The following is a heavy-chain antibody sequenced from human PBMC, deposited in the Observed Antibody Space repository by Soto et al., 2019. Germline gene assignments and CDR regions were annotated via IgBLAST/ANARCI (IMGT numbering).Heavy chain of an antibody. Sequence: EVQLVESGGGLVQPGRSLRLSCAASGFTFDDYAMHWVRQAPGKGLEWVSGISSNSGSVGYADSVKGRFTISRDNSKHSLYLHMSSLNAEDTDLYYCAKDALTAVGCHFDFWGQGTLVTVSS. CDR2: ISSNSGSV. D-gene: IGHD4-17*01. CDR3: AKDALTAVGCHFDF. J-gene: IGHJ4*02. V-gene: IGHV3-9*01. CDR1: GFTFDDYA.